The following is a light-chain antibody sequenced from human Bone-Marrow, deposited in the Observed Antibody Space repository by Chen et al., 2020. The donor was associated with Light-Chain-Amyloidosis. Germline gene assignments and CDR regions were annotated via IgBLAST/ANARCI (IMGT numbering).Light chain of an antibody. V-gene: IGLV2-11*01. CDR1: SRDVGGYDS. J-gene: IGLJ3*02. Sequence: QSALTQPRSVSGSPGQSVTISCTGTSRDVGGYDSVSWYQQYPGKAPKRMIYDVSKRPSGVPDRFSASKYGNTASLTISGLQAEDEADYYCCSYAGIYWVFGGGTKLTVL. CDR2: DVS. CDR3: CSYAGIYWV.